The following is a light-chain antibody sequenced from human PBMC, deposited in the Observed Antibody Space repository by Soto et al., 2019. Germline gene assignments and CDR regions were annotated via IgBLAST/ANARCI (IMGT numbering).Light chain of an antibody. V-gene: IGLV2-14*01. CDR2: EVS. Sequence: QSALTQPASVSGSPGQSITISCTGTSSDIGGYNYVSWYQQYPGKVPKLIIYEVSNRPSGISNRFSGSKSGDTASLTISGLQAEDEADYYCSSYTSTGTPWVFGGGTKLTVL. CDR1: SSDIGGYNY. CDR3: SSYTSTGTPWV. J-gene: IGLJ3*02.